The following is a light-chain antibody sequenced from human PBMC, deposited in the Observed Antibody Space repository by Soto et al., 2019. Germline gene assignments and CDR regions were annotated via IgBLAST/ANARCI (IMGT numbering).Light chain of an antibody. CDR2: DAS. CDR1: QSVTRNS. V-gene: IGKV3-20*01. J-gene: IGKJ1*01. CDR3: QQYATSPGT. Sequence: EIVLTQSPGTLSLSPGERATLSCRASQSVTRNSLAWYQQRPGQTPRLLIYDASTRAAGIPDRFSGSGSGTDFSLTISSLEPEDFVVYYCQQYATSPGTFGQGTKVEL.